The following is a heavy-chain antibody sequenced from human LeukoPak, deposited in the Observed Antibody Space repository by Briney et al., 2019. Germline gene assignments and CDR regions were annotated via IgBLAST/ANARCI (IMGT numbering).Heavy chain of an antibody. J-gene: IGHJ6*02. CDR2: ISSSSSKI. CDR3: ARLGLGYGGYQYFYGMDV. Sequence: GSLRLSCTASGFTFSTYSVNWVRQAPGKGLEWASYISSSSSKIYYADSVKGRFTISRDKAKNSLYLQMNSLRDEDTAVYYCARLGLGYGGYQYFYGMDVWGQGTTVTVSS. V-gene: IGHV3-48*02. CDR1: GFTFSTYS. D-gene: IGHD4-17*01.